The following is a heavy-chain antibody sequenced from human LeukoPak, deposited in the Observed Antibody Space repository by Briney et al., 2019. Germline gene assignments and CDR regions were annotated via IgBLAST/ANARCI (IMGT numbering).Heavy chain of an antibody. Sequence: SGTLSLTCTVSGGSISSYYWSWIRQPPGKGLEWIGYIYYSGSTNYNPSLKSRVTISVDTSKNQFSLKLSSVTAADTAVYYCARLALTGYCSSTSCANWFDPWGQGTLVTVSS. CDR3: ARLALTGYCSSTSCANWFDP. CDR1: GGSISSYY. V-gene: IGHV4-59*08. D-gene: IGHD2-2*01. J-gene: IGHJ5*02. CDR2: IYYSGST.